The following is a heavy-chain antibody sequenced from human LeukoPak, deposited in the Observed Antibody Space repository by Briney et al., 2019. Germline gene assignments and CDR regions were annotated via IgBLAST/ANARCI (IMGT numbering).Heavy chain of an antibody. D-gene: IGHD5-12*01. J-gene: IGHJ4*02. CDR3: ARGGYDYGYYFNN. CDR2: IYSSGST. CDR1: GGSISSYY. V-gene: IGHV4-59*01. Sequence: PSETLSLTCTVSGGSISSYYWSWIRQPPGKGLEWIGYIYSSGSTNYNPSLKGRVTVSVDTSKNQFSLRLTSVTAADTAVYYCARGGYDYGYYFNNWGQGTLVTVSS.